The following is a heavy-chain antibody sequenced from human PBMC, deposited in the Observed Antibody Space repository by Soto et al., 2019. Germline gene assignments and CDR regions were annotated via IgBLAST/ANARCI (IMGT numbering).Heavy chain of an antibody. J-gene: IGHJ2*01. D-gene: IGHD6-19*01. CDR2: IIPIFGTA. Sequence: SVKVSCKASGGTFSSYAISWVRQAPGQGLEWMGGIIPIFGTANYAQKFQGRVTITADESTSTAYMELSSLRSEDTAVYYCASALIAVAGTFSWYFDLWGRGTLVTVSS. V-gene: IGHV1-69*13. CDR1: GGTFSSYA. CDR3: ASALIAVAGTFSWYFDL.